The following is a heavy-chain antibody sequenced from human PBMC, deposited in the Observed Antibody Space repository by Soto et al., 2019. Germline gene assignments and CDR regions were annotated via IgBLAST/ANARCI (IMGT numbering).Heavy chain of an antibody. CDR2: INSDGSST. Sequence: GGSLRLSCAASGFTVSSYWMHWVRQAPGKGLVWVSRINSDGSSTMYADSVTGRFTISRDNAKNTLYLQMNSLRAEDTAVYYCTRDIATYCTSTSCPNWFDPWGQGTLVTVSS. CDR1: GFTVSSYW. V-gene: IGHV3-74*03. D-gene: IGHD2-2*01. J-gene: IGHJ5*02. CDR3: TRDIATYCTSTSCPNWFDP.